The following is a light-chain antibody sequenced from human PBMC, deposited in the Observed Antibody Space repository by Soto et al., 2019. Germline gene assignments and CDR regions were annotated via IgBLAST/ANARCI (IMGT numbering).Light chain of an antibody. CDR2: KAS. CDR1: QSISSW. J-gene: IGKJ2*01. V-gene: IGKV1-5*03. Sequence: DIQMTQSPSTLSASVGDRVTITCWASQSISSWLAWYQQKPGKAPKLLIHKASSLVSGVPSRFSGSGSETEFTLTISSLQPDDSATYYCQQYNSYSSTTFGQGTKLEIK. CDR3: QQYNSYSSTT.